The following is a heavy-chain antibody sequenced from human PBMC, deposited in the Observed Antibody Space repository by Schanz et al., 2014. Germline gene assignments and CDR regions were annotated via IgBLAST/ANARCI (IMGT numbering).Heavy chain of an antibody. Sequence: EMQLLESGGGLVQPGGSLRLSCASSGFSFTTYAMTWVRQAPGKGLEWVSAINTGVNTYYADSVRGRFTMSRDNSKNTLYLQMSSLRAGDAAVYYCARGLIAAAGGAFDYWGQGAPVTVSS. J-gene: IGHJ4*02. CDR1: GFSFTTYA. D-gene: IGHD6-13*01. V-gene: IGHV3-23*01. CDR3: ARGLIAAAGGAFDY. CDR2: INTGVNT.